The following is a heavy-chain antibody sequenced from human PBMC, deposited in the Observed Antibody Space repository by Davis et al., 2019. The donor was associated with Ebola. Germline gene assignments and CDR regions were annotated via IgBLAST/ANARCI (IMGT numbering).Heavy chain of an antibody. J-gene: IGHJ6*02. CDR3: ARAMVRGVGNYYYYGMDV. CDR1: GFTFSSYA. Sequence: PGGSLRLSCAASGFTFSSYAMHWVRQAPGKGLEWVAVISYDGSNKYYADSVKGRFTISRDNSKNTLYLQMNSLRAEDTAVYYCARAMVRGVGNYYYYGMDVWGQGTTVTDSS. CDR2: ISYDGSNK. D-gene: IGHD3-10*01. V-gene: IGHV3-30-3*01.